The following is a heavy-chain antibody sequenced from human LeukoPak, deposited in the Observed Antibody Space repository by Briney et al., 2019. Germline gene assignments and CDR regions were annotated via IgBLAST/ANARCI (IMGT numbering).Heavy chain of an antibody. V-gene: IGHV4-39*07. Sequence: PSETLSLTCTVSGGSISSSGYYWGWVRQPPGTELEWIGSIYYSGSSHYNPSLKSRVSMSRDTAKNQFSLNLSSVTAADTAVYYCARVGVTADFDYWGQGTLVTVSS. CDR2: IYYSGSS. CDR1: GGSISSSGYY. D-gene: IGHD1-26*01. CDR3: ARVGVTADFDY. J-gene: IGHJ4*02.